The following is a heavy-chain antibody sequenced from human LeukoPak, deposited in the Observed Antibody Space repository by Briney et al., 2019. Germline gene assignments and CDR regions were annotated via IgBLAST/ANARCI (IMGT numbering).Heavy chain of an antibody. Sequence: GGSLRLSCAASGFTFRSYWMSWVRQAPGKGLERVANINQGGSVKYYVDSVKGRFTISRDDAKNSLYVQMNSLRDEDTAVYYCARVGYSGWNLEYWGQGTLVTVSS. D-gene: IGHD5-12*01. CDR2: INQGGSVK. CDR3: ARVGYSGWNLEY. V-gene: IGHV3-7*01. J-gene: IGHJ4*02. CDR1: GFTFRSYW.